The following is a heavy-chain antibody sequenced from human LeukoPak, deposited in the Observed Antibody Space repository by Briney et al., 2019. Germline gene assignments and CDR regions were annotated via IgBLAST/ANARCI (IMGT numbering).Heavy chain of an antibody. CDR3: ARDLSPITIFGVALDY. Sequence: SVTVSCKASGGTFSSYAISWVRQAPGQGLEWMGGIIPIFGTANYAQKFQGRVTITADESTSTAYMELSSLRSEDTAVYYCARDLSPITIFGVALDYWGQGTLVTVCS. V-gene: IGHV1-69*13. J-gene: IGHJ4*02. D-gene: IGHD3-3*01. CDR1: GGTFSSYA. CDR2: IIPIFGTA.